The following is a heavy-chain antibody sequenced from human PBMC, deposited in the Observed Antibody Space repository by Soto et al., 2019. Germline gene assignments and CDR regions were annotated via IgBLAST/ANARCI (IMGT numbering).Heavy chain of an antibody. J-gene: IGHJ4*02. CDR2: INAGNGNT. Sequence: ASVKVSCKASGYTFTSYAMHWVRQAPGQRLEWMGWINAGNGNTKYSQKFQGRVTITRDTSASTAYMELSSLRSEDTAVYYCARDHIAVAGTLYYFDYWGQGTLVTVSS. D-gene: IGHD6-19*01. V-gene: IGHV1-3*01. CDR1: GYTFTSYA. CDR3: ARDHIAVAGTLYYFDY.